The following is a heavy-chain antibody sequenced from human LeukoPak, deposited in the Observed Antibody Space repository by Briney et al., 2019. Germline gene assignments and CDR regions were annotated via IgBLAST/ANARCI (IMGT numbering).Heavy chain of an antibody. V-gene: IGHV3-21*01. CDR1: GFIFSSYT. CDR2: ITSSNNYI. J-gene: IGHJ4*02. CDR3: ARDAYSSSSFDY. Sequence: GGSLRLSCAASGFIFSSYTMNCVRQAPGKGLEWVSSITSSNNYIYYADSVKGRFTISRDNAKNSLFLQMNSLRSEDTAVYYCARDAYSSSSFDYCGQGTLVTVSS. D-gene: IGHD6-19*01.